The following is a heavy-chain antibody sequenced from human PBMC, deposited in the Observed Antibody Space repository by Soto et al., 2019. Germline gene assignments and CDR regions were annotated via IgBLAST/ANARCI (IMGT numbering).Heavy chain of an antibody. CDR2: ISGSGGST. J-gene: IGHJ5*02. Sequence: GGSLRLSCAASGFTFSSYAMSWVRQAPGKGLEWVSAISGSGGSTYYADSVKGRFTISRDNSKNTLYLQMNSLRAEDTAVYYCASGVTDPTYYYGSGKGGWFDPWGQGTLVTVSS. CDR3: ASGVTDPTYYYGSGKGGWFDP. D-gene: IGHD3-10*01. V-gene: IGHV3-23*01. CDR1: GFTFSSYA.